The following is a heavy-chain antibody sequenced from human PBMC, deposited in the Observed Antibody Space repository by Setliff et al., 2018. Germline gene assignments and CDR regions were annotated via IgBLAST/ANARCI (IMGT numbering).Heavy chain of an antibody. Sequence: SETLSLTCTLSGDSISRSTYYWGWIRQSPGKGLDWIGTVDRSGNTFYNPSLNSRVTISVDTSKNQFSLKLTAVSAADTAVYSCARRDITGYYGYSFDFWGQGTLVTVSS. J-gene: IGHJ4*02. CDR3: ARRDITGYYGYSFDF. CDR2: VDRSGNT. V-gene: IGHV4-39*01. D-gene: IGHD3-22*01. CDR1: GDSISRSTYY.